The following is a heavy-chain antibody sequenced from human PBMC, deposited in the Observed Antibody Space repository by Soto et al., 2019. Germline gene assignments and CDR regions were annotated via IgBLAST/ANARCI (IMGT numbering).Heavy chain of an antibody. CDR3: ANLGRYCSSTTCKV. V-gene: IGHV3-23*01. Sequence: GSLRLSCAASEFTFSSYAMSWVRQAPGKGLEWVSAISGSGGNTYYSDSVKGRFTISRDNSKNTLYLQMNSLRAEDTAVYYCANLGRYCSSTTCKVWGQGTTVTVSS. D-gene: IGHD2-2*01. CDR2: ISGSGGNT. J-gene: IGHJ6*02. CDR1: EFTFSSYA.